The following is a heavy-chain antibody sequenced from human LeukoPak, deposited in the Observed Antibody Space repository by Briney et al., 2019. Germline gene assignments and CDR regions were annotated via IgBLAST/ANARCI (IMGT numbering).Heavy chain of an antibody. CDR1: GFTFSSYW. V-gene: IGHV3-7*01. CDR2: IKQDGSEI. Sequence: GGSLRLSCPASGFTFSSYWMSWVGQGPGKGVEWLANIKQDGSEIYYVDSVKGRFTISRDNAKNSLYPQMNSLRAEDTAVYYCARAVEGQWLVPEGYDYWGQGTLVTVSS. CDR3: ARAVEGQWLVPEGYDY. J-gene: IGHJ4*02. D-gene: IGHD6-19*01.